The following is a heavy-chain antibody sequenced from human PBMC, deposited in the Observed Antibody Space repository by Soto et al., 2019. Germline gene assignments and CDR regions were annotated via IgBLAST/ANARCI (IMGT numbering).Heavy chain of an antibody. CDR1: GYSFTTYW. D-gene: IGHD3-9*01. CDR2: IDPTDSYT. V-gene: IGHV5-10-1*01. J-gene: IGHJ6*02. CDR3: ARLYYDTLTGYSHYYYGMDV. Sequence: GESLKISCKGSGYSFTTYWISWVRQMPGKGLEWMGRIDPTDSYTNYSPSFQGHVTISADKSISTAYLQWSSLKASDTAMYYCARLYYDTLTGYSHYYYGMDVWGQGTTVTVSS.